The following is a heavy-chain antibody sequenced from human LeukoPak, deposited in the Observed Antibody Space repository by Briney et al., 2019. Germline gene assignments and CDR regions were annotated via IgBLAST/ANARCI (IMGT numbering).Heavy chain of an antibody. CDR2: IYPGDSDT. V-gene: IGHV5-51*01. CDR1: GYSFTSYW. CDR3: ARRTPKYTNRWYFDL. D-gene: IGHD2-2*02. J-gene: IGHJ2*01. Sequence: GESLKISCKGSGYSFTSYWIGWVRQMPGKGLEWMGIIYPGDSDTRYSPSFQGQVTISADKSISTAFVQWSSLKASDTAIYYCARRTPKYTNRWYFDLWGRGTLVTVSS.